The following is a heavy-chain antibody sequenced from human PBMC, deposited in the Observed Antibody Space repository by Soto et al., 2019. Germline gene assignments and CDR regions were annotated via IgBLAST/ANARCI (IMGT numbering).Heavy chain of an antibody. CDR1: GGSISSGGYY. CDR3: ARMDGYYGMDV. V-gene: IGHV4-31*03. J-gene: IGHJ6*02. Sequence: QVQLQESGPGLVKPSQTLSLTCTVSGGSISSGGYYWSWMRQHPGKGLEWIGYIYYSGSTYYNPSLKSRGTISVDTSKNQYSLKLSSVTAADTAVYYGARMDGYYGMDVWGQGTTVTVSS. CDR2: IYYSGST.